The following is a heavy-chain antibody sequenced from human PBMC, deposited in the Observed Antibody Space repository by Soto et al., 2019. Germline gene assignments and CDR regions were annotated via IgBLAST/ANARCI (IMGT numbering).Heavy chain of an antibody. CDR3: GREQNSGYYRTADY. D-gene: IGHD3-22*01. Sequence: QVQLVDSGGGVVQPGRSLRLSCKASGFTLSDYNMHWVRQAPGKGLEWLGVIFYDGSGHFYADSMEGRFTISRDASKNTLYLQMNSLRLEDTAVYFCGREQNSGYYRTADYWGQGTLVTVSS. J-gene: IGHJ4*02. V-gene: IGHV3-30*14. CDR1: GFTLSDYN. CDR2: IFYDGSGH.